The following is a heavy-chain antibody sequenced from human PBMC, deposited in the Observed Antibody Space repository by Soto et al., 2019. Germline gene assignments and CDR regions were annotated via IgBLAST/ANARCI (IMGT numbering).Heavy chain of an antibody. J-gene: IGHJ1*01. CDR2: MYTDGTKT. Sequence: PGGSLRVSCAASGFTFSKYWMHWVRQAPGKGLLLVSRMYTDGTKTRYADSVKGRFTISRDNAKNTLYLQMNSLRAEDTAVSYCARDRYYYDTSGYYDPFEHWGQGTLVTVSS. D-gene: IGHD3-22*01. CDR3: ARDRYYYDTSGYYDPFEH. V-gene: IGHV3-74*01. CDR1: GFTFSKYW.